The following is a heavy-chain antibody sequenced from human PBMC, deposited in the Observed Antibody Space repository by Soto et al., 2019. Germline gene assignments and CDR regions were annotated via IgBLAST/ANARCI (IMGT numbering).Heavy chain of an antibody. D-gene: IGHD2-15*01. CDR3: ASAGSFAF. CDR2: IGGSGAST. V-gene: IGHV3-21*01. J-gene: IGHJ4*02. Sequence: EVQLVDSGGGLVKPGGSLRLSCAASGFTFTNYNMNWVRQAPGKGLEWVSSIGGSGASTYYAESVRGRFTISRDNAKNSLCLQMNSLRAGDTALYYCASAGSFAFWGQETLVTVSS. CDR1: GFTFTNYN.